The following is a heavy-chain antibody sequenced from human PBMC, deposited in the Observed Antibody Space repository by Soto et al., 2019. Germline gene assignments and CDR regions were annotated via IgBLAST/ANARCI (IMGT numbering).Heavy chain of an antibody. CDR1: GCTFSSYG. V-gene: IGHV3-33*01. Sequence: GVPLRVSCGASGCTFSSYGMHWVRQAPGKGLEWVAVIWYDGSNKYYADSVKGRFTISRDNSKNTLYLQMNSLRAEDTAVYYCARDKLLLSYLGQGTPVTGSS. CDR2: IWYDGSNK. CDR3: ARDKLLLSY. J-gene: IGHJ4*02.